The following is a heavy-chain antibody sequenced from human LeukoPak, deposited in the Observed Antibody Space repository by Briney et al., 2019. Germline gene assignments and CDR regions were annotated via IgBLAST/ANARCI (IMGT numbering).Heavy chain of an antibody. V-gene: IGHV3-21*01. Sequence: GGSLRLSCAASGFTFSSYSMNWVRQAPGKGLEWVSSISSSSSYIYYADSVKGRFTISRDNAKNSLYLQMNSLRAEDTAVYYCARDRVLPYYYYYMDVWGKGTTVTISS. CDR1: GFTFSSYS. J-gene: IGHJ6*03. CDR3: ARDRVLPYYYYYMDV. CDR2: ISSSSSYI. D-gene: IGHD3-10*01.